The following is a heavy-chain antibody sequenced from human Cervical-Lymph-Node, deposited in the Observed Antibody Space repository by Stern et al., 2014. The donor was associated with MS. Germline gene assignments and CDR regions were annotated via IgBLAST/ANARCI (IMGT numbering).Heavy chain of an antibody. V-gene: IGHV1-69*01. CDR2: TIPIFGTA. J-gene: IGHJ4*02. D-gene: IGHD3-10*01. CDR3: ARAASTTSSYNF. CDR1: GGSFINNV. Sequence: VQLVESGAEVKKPGSSVKVSCQASGGSFINNVISWVRQSPGQGLEWMGGTIPIFGTALYAQKLRGRVTITADESTRTAYMELSGLRSDDTAVYFCARAASTTSSYNFWGPGTLVTVSS.